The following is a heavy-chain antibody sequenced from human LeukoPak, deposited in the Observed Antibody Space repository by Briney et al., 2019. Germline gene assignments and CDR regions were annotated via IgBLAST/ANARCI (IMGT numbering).Heavy chain of an antibody. J-gene: IGHJ4*02. CDR3: ARHAGGIAAAGTRPFDY. CDR2: IYTSGST. V-gene: IGHV4-4*09. CDR1: GGSISSYY. Sequence: SETLSLTCTVSGGSISSYYWSWIRQPPGQGLEWIGYIYTSGSTNYNPSLKSRVTISVDTSKNQLSLKLSSVTAADTAVYYCARHAGGIAAAGTRPFDYWGQGTLVTVS. D-gene: IGHD6-13*01.